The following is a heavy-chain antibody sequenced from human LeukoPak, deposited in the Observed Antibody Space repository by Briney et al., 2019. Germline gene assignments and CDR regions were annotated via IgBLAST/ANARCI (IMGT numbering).Heavy chain of an antibody. J-gene: IGHJ4*02. Sequence: HPGGSLRLSCAASGFTFSGDDMPWVRQATGKGLEWVSGIGTAGDTYYSGSVQGRFTISRDNARNSLYVQMNSLRAGDTAVYYCARSRLYGSGSYHDYWGQGTLVTVSS. CDR1: GFTFSGDD. D-gene: IGHD3-10*01. CDR3: ARSRLYGSGSYHDY. CDR2: IGTAGDT. V-gene: IGHV3-13*01.